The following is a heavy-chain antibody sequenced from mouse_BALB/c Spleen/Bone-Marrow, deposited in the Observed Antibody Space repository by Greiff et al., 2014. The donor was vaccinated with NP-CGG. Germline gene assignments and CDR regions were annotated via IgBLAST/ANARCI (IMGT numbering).Heavy chain of an antibody. J-gene: IGHJ4*01. CDR1: GYTFTSYT. CDR3: ERLDGYYLYYDAIDY. V-gene: IGHV1-4*02. CDR2: INPSSGYT. Sequence: VQLQQSAAELARPGASVKMSCKASGYTFTSYTMHWVKQRPGQGLEWIGYINPSSGYTEYNQKFKDKTTLTADNSSSTAYMQLSSLTSEDSAVYYCERLDGYYLYYDAIDYWGQGTLVTVSA. D-gene: IGHD2-3*01.